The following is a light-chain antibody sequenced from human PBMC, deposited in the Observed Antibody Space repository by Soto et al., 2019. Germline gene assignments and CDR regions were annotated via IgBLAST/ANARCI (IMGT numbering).Light chain of an antibody. CDR2: TVS. CDR3: SSYTSSSSYV. J-gene: IGLJ1*01. CDR1: SSDVGGYKY. V-gene: IGLV2-14*01. Sequence: QSALTQPASVSGSPGQSITISCTGTSSDVGGYKYVSWYQQHPGKAPKLLIYTVSNRPSGVSNRFSGSKSGNTASLTISGLQAEDEADYYCSSYTSSSSYVFGTETKVTVL.